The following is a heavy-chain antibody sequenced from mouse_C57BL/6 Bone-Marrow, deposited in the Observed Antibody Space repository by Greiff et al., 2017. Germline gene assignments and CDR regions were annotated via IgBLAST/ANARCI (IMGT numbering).Heavy chain of an antibody. J-gene: IGHJ4*01. V-gene: IGHV5-4*01. Sequence: EVHLVESGGGLVKPGGSLKLSCAASGFTFRSYAMSWVRQTPEKRLEWVATISDGGSYTYYPDNVKGRFTISRDNAKYNLYLLMSHLKSADNSMFYCGRALYCYAMDYWGQGTSVTVSS. CDR3: GRALYCYAMDY. CDR2: ISDGGSYT. CDR1: GFTFRSYA.